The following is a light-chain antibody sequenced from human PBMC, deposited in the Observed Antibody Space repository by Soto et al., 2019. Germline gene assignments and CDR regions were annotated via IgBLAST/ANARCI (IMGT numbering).Light chain of an antibody. CDR2: GAS. J-gene: IGKJ1*01. V-gene: IGKV3-20*01. CDR3: QLYVTSSWT. Sequence: EIVLTQSPGTLSLSPGERATLSCRASQSISSSFLAWYQQRPGQSPRLIIYGASSRATGIPDRFSGSGSGTDFTLTISRLDLEDSAFYYCQLYVTSSWTFGQGTKVDIK. CDR1: QSISSSF.